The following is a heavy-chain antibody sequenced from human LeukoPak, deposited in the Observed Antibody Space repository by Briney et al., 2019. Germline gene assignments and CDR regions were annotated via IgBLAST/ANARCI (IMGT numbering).Heavy chain of an antibody. CDR2: ISSSGSTI. CDR3: ARDKGSGYYFDY. D-gene: IGHD3-22*01. J-gene: IGHJ4*02. Sequence: GGSLRLSCAASGFXFSSYEMSWVRQAPGKGLEWVSYISSSGSTIYYADSVKGRFTISRDNAKNSLYLQMNSLRAEDTAVYNCARDKGSGYYFDYWGQGTLVTVSS. CDR1: GFXFSSYE. V-gene: IGHV3-48*03.